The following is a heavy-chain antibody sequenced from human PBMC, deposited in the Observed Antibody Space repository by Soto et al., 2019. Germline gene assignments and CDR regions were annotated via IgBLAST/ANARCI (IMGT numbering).Heavy chain of an antibody. D-gene: IGHD1-26*01. V-gene: IGHV3-11*06. J-gene: IGHJ4*02. CDR1: GFTFSDYY. CDR3: AKIGSGSYYGGVGY. Sequence: GGSLRLSCAASGFTFSDYYMSWIRQAPGEGLEWVSYISSSSSYTNYADSVKGRFTISRDNAKNSLYLQMNSLRAEDTAVYYCAKIGSGSYYGGVGYWGQGTLVTVSS. CDR2: ISSSSSYT.